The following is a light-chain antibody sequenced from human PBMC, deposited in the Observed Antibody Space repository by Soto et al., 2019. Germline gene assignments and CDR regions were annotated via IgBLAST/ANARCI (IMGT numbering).Light chain of an antibody. V-gene: IGKV1-39*01. CDR3: QQTYVTPPWA. CDR2: AAA. Sequence: DIQMTQSPSSLSASVGDRVTMTCRASQNINNYLNWYQQKPGKAPKLLIFAAANLEIGIPSRFSGSGSGTDFTLSISNLQPEDFVTYFCQQTYVTPPWAFGQGTKVEV. J-gene: IGKJ1*01. CDR1: QNINNY.